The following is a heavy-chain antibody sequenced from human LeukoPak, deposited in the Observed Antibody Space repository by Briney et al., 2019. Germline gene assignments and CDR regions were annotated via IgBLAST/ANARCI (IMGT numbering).Heavy chain of an antibody. V-gene: IGHV3-66*01. CDR3: ESSVWDFDC. Sequence: GGSLRLSCGASGFPLSSNYMRWARQAPGGGLEWVTGNGCDGSKYYAESVKGRFTITSDNSNNTPFLQMSSLSAEDTAVYYCESSVWDFDCWGQGAPVTVSS. D-gene: IGHD2-8*01. CDR1: GFPLSSNY. J-gene: IGHJ4*02. CDR2: NGCDGSK.